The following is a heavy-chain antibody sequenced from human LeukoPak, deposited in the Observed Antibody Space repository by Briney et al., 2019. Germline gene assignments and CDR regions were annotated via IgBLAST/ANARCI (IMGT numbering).Heavy chain of an antibody. D-gene: IGHD3-22*01. CDR1: GGALIIYY. CDR2: IYPTGNT. J-gene: IGHJ6*03. V-gene: IGHV4-4*07. CDR3: ARLKFYDSTGYSPGYYMDV. Sequence: SVTLSLTCSVSGGALIIYYWSWTRQPAGKGPVWLTHIYPTGNTDYNPSLKTRVTMSTDLSKKQFSLRLRSVTAADTAVYYCARLKFYDSTGYSPGYYMDVWGKGTAVTVSS.